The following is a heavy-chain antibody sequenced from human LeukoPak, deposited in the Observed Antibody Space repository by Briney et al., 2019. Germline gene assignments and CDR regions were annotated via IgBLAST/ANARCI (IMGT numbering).Heavy chain of an antibody. V-gene: IGHV1-69*13. CDR1: GYTFTSYG. Sequence: SVKVSCKASGYTFTSYGISWVRQAPGQGLEWMGGIIPIFGTANYAQKFQGRVTITADESTSTAYMELSSLRSEDTAVYYCASVQLWLVYWGQGTLVTVSS. CDR2: IIPIFGTA. CDR3: ASVQLWLVY. D-gene: IGHD5-18*01. J-gene: IGHJ4*02.